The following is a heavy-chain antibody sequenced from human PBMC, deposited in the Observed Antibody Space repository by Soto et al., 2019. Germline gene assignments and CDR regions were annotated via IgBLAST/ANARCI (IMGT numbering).Heavy chain of an antibody. V-gene: IGHV1-46*03. J-gene: IGHJ4*02. CDR2: INPSGGST. CDR1: GYTFTSYY. CDR3: ATLTIHYDSSGYNNY. Sequence: ASVKVSCKASGYTFTSYYMHWVRQAPGQGLEWMGIINPSGGSTSYAQKFQGRVTMTRDTSTSTVYMELSSLRSEDTAVYYCATLTIHYDSSGYNNYWGQGTLVTVS. D-gene: IGHD3-22*01.